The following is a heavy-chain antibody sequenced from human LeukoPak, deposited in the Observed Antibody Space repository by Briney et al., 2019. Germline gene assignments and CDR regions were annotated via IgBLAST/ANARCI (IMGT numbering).Heavy chain of an antibody. V-gene: IGHV3-66*01. D-gene: IGHD2-21*02. J-gene: IGHJ5*02. Sequence: GGSLRLSCAASGFTVSNNYMIWVRQAPGKRLEWVSVIYGDDSTFYADSVKGRFTISRVNSKNTLYLQMNSLRAEDTAVYYCASKNIVVVTASLHYRFDPWGQGTLVTVSS. CDR1: GFTVSNNY. CDR2: IYGDDST. CDR3: ASKNIVVVTASLHYRFDP.